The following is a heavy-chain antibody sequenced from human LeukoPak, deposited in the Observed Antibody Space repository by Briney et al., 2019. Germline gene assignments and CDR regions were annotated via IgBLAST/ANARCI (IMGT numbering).Heavy chain of an antibody. J-gene: IGHJ3*02. Sequence: SETLSLTCTASGGSISSYYWSWIRQPPGKGLEWIGYIYYSGSTNYNPSLKSRVTISVDTSTNQFSLKLSSVTAADTAVYYCARQIAVAGRDAFDIWGQGTMVTVSS. CDR3: ARQIAVAGRDAFDI. CDR1: GGSISSYY. D-gene: IGHD6-19*01. CDR2: IYYSGST. V-gene: IGHV4-59*01.